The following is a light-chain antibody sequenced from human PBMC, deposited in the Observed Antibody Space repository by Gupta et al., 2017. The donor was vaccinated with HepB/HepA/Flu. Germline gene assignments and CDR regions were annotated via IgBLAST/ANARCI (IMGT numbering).Light chain of an antibody. Sequence: IVMTQSPATLSVSPGERATLSCRASQSISSKLGWFQQKPGQAPRALIYEASKRVTVIPARFSGSGSGTEFTLTISSLQSEDFAIYYCQQENSCPFTFGQGTRMDI. V-gene: IGKV3-15*01. CDR2: EAS. J-gene: IGKJ5*01. CDR3: QQENSCPFT. CDR1: QSISSK.